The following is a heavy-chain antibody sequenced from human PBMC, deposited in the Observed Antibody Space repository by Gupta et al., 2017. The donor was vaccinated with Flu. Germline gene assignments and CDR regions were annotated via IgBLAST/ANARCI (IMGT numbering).Heavy chain of an antibody. CDR3: AKXWKWNYNNYGMNV. D-gene: IGHD1-7*01. CDR1: GFSFSNYG. CDR2: ISYDGSNN. Sequence: QEQVVESGGGVVEPGRSLRLSCAASGFSFSNYGMHWVRQAPGKGLEWVAVISYDGSNNYCADSVKGRFTISRDNSKNTLYLQMNSLRTEDXAVYHCAKXWKWNYNNYGMNVWGQGTTVTVSS. V-gene: IGHV3-30*18. J-gene: IGHJ6*02.